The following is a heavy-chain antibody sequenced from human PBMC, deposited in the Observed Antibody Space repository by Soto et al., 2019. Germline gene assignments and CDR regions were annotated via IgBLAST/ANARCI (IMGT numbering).Heavy chain of an antibody. V-gene: IGHV4-59*08. CDR2: IYYSGST. J-gene: IGHJ4*02. CDR1: GGSISSYY. Sequence: PSETLSLTCTVSGGSISSYYWSWIRQPPGKGLEWIGYIYYSGSTNYNPSLKSRVTISVDTSKNQFSLKLSSVTAADTTVYYCARHDPPPYQLLQGPFDYWGQGTLVTVSS. D-gene: IGHD2-2*01. CDR3: ARHDPPPYQLLQGPFDY.